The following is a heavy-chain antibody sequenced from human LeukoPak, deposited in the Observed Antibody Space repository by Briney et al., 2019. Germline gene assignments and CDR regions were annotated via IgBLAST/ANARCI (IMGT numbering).Heavy chain of an antibody. V-gene: IGHV4-39*01. D-gene: IGHD2-21*02. CDR3: ARTYCGGDCYQPTYYFYMDV. J-gene: IGHJ6*03. CDR1: GGSISGNSYY. CDR2: GYYSGSI. Sequence: SETLSLTCTVSGGSISGNSYYWGWVRHPPSKGLEWIGSGYYSGSIFYSPSLQSRVTIFVDTSKNQFSLKLGSVTAADTAVYYCARTYCGGDCYQPTYYFYMDVWGRGTTVTVSS.